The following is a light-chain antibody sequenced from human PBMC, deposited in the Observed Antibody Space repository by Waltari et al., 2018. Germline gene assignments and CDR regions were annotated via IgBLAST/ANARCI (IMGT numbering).Light chain of an antibody. J-gene: IGKJ4*01. CDR2: WAS. CDR3: QQYYSSPVT. V-gene: IGKV4-1*01. CDR1: QSVLYSSNNKNH. Sequence: IVMTQSQDSLAVSLGERPTISCKSSQSVLYSSNNKNHLAWYQQKSGQPPKLLISWASTRESVFPDRFSGSGSGTDFTLTISSLQTEDVSVYFCQQYYSSPVTFGGGTKVEIK.